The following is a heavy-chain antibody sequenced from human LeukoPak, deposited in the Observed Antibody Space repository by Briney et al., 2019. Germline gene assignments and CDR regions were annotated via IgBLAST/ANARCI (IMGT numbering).Heavy chain of an antibody. CDR1: GYSFTSYW. J-gene: IGHJ6*02. V-gene: IGHV5-51*01. CDR3: ARDVVSGGSFDYYYGMDV. Sequence: PGESLKISFKGSGYSFTSYWIGWVRQMPGKGLEWMGIIYPGDSDTRYSPSFQGQVTISADKSISTAYLQWSSLKASDTAMYYCARDVVSGGSFDYYYGMDVWGQGTTVTVSS. D-gene: IGHD2-15*01. CDR2: IYPGDSDT.